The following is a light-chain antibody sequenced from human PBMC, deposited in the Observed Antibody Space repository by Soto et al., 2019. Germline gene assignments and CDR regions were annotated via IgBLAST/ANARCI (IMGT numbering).Light chain of an antibody. CDR1: QSVGGD. CDR2: GAS. J-gene: IGKJ4*01. CDR3: QQYENWPQLT. V-gene: IGKV3-15*01. Sequence: ERVMTQSPATLSVSPGERATLSCRVSQSVGGDLAWYQQKPGQAPRLLIYGASSRAPGIPDRFSGSGSGTEFTLTISSLQSEDSAVYYCQQYENWPQLTFGGGTKVEIK.